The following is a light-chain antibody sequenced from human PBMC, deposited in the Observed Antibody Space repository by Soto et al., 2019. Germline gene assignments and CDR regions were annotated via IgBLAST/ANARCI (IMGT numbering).Light chain of an antibody. V-gene: IGLV2-11*01. Sequence: QSVLTQPRSVSGSPGQSVTISCTGTSSDVGGYNYVSWYQQHPGQAPKVMIYDVSKRPSGVPDRFSGSKSDNTASLTISGLQAEDEADYYCCSYAGSYTLVFGGGTKLTVL. CDR3: CSYAGSYTLV. CDR2: DVS. CDR1: SSDVGGYNY. J-gene: IGLJ2*01.